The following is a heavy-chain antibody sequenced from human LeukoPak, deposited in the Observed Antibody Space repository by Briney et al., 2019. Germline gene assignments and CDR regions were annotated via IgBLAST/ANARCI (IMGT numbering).Heavy chain of an antibody. J-gene: IGHJ3*02. D-gene: IGHD4-23*01. CDR2: IIPIFGTA. V-gene: IGHV1-69*05. CDR3: AREQTPLPAPGAFDI. Sequence: GSSVKVSCKASGGTFSSYAISWVRQAPGQGLEWMGRIIPIFGTANYAQKFQGRVTITTDESTSTAYMELSSLRSEDTAVYYCAREQTPLPAPGAFDIWGQGTMVTVSS. CDR1: GGTFSSYA.